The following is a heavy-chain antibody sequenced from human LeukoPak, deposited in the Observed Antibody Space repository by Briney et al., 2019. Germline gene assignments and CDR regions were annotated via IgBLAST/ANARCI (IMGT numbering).Heavy chain of an antibody. CDR2: INSYTGTT. J-gene: IGHJ4*02. D-gene: IGHD2-15*01. V-gene: IGHV1-18*01. Sequence: GASVKVSCKASGYTFNSYGISWVRQAPGQGLEWMGWINSYTGTTNYAQKLQGRVTMTTDTSTSTAYMELRSLRSDDTAVYYCARDNGHCSGGSCPDGYWGQGTLVTVSS. CDR1: GYTFNSYG. CDR3: ARDNGHCSGGSCPDGY.